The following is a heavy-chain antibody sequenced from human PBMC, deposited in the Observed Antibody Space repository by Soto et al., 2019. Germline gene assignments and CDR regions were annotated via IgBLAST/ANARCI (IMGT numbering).Heavy chain of an antibody. CDR3: ARDRGYYGSGSYNDY. D-gene: IGHD3-10*01. Sequence: KPSETLSLTCTVSGGSISSYYWSWIRQPAGKGLEWIGRIYTSGSTNYNPSLKSRVTMSVDTSKNQFSLKLSSVTAADTAVYYCARDRGYYGSGSYNDYWGQGTLVTVSS. V-gene: IGHV4-4*07. J-gene: IGHJ4*02. CDR1: GGSISSYY. CDR2: IYTSGST.